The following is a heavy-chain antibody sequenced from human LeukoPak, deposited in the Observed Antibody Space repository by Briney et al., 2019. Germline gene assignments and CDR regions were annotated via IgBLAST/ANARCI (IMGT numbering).Heavy chain of an antibody. CDR2: IYTSGST. V-gene: IGHV4-61*09. D-gene: IGHD6-19*01. Sequence: SQTLSLTCTVSGGSISNGSYTWNWIRQPAGKGLEWIGQIYTSGSTNYRSSLTSRVTISRDTSKNQFSLKLSSVTAAYTAVYYCARGIRIPVTGRYFYYYMDVWGNGTTVTVSS. J-gene: IGHJ6*03. CDR1: GGSISNGSYT. CDR3: ARGIRIPVTGRYFYYYMDV.